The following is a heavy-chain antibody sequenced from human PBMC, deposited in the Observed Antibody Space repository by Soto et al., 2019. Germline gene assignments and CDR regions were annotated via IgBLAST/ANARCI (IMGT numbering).Heavy chain of an antibody. CDR2: INHSGST. CDR3: AREKHPWVAVPVRQLKSTWWFDS. J-gene: IGHJ5*01. D-gene: IGHD6-19*01. Sequence: SEPLSLPGGVYGESFSGYYWSWNRQPPGKGLEWIGEINHSGSTNYNPSLKSRVTISVDTSKNHLSLKLSSVTAADTAVYYCAREKHPWVAVPVRQLKSTWWFDSWGQGTLVTGSS. CDR1: GESFSGYY. V-gene: IGHV4-34*01.